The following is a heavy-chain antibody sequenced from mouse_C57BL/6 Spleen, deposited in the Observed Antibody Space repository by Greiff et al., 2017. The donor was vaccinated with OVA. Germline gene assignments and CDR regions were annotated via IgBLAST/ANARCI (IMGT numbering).Heavy chain of an antibody. Sequence: GGGLVQPKGSLKLSCAASGFSFNTYAMNWVRQAPGKGLEWVARIRSKSNNYATYYADSVKDRFTISRDDSESLLYLQMNNLKTEDTAMYYCVRHDGNYLFDYWGQGTTLTVSS. CDR1: GFSFNTYA. CDR3: VRHDGNYLFDY. D-gene: IGHD2-1*01. CDR2: IRSKSNNYAT. V-gene: IGHV10-1*01. J-gene: IGHJ2*01.